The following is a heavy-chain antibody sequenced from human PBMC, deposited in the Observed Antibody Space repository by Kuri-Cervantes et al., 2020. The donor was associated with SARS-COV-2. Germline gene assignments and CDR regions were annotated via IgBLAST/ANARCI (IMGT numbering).Heavy chain of an antibody. D-gene: IGHD6-19*01. J-gene: IGHJ4*02. CDR1: GFIFSNYA. Sequence: GESLKIPCAASGFIFSNYAMSWVRQAPGKGLEWVSTISHSGSTIHYADSVKGRFTISRDSSKNTLFLRMYSLRGDDTAIYYCAREGYSSGQDFDSWGQGALVTVSS. CDR2: ISHSGSTI. V-gene: IGHV3-23*01. CDR3: AREGYSSGQDFDS.